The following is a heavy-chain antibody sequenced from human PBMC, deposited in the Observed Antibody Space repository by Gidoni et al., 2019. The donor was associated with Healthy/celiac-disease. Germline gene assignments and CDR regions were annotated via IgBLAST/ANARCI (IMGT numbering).Heavy chain of an antibody. CDR3: AKSGWYGFDY. D-gene: IGHD6-19*01. J-gene: IGHJ4*02. Sequence: QVQLVQSGAEVKKPGASVKVSCKVSGYTLNEFAMHWVRQATGKGLEWMGGFDPKDGETIYEQKFKGRVTMTEHTSKDTAYMELGSLRSEDTAGYYCAKSGWYGFDYWGQGTLVTVSS. CDR1: GYTLNEFA. CDR2: FDPKDGET. V-gene: IGHV1-24*01.